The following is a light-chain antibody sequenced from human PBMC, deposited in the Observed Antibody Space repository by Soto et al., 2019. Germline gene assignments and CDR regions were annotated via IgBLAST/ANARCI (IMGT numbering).Light chain of an antibody. CDR3: QQRHNWPIT. J-gene: IGKJ5*01. V-gene: IGKV3-11*01. Sequence: EMVLTQSPDTLSLSPGERAALSCRASQRVTSNYLAWYQQRPGQAPRLLIYDTSNRATDIPARFSGSGSGTDFILTISSLDPEDFGVYFCQQRHNWPITFGQGTRLDIK. CDR2: DTS. CDR1: QRVTSNY.